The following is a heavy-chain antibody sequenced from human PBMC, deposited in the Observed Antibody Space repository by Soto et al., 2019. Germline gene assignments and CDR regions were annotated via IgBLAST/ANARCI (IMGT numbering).Heavy chain of an antibody. V-gene: IGHV1-69*13. CDR2: IIPIFGTA. CDR3: AQCSSTSCYVADCYGMDV. D-gene: IGHD2-2*01. CDR1: GGTFSSYA. J-gene: IGHJ6*02. Sequence: SVKVSCKASGGTFSSYAISWVRQAPGQGLEWMGGIIPIFGTANYAQKFQGRVTITADESTSTAYMELSSPRSEDTAVYYCAQCSSTSCYVADCYGMDVWGQGTTVTVSS.